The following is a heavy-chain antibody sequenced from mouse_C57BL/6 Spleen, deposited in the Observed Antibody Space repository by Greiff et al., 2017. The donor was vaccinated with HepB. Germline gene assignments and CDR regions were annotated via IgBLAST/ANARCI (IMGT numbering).Heavy chain of an antibody. CDR1: GYTFTGYW. V-gene: IGHV1-9*01. Sequence: VKLMESGAELMKPGASVKLSCKATGYTFTGYWIEWVKQRPGHGLEWIGEILPGSGSTNYNEKFKGKATFTADTSSNTAYMQLSSLTTEDSAIYYCARRGGIYYGNFWYFDVWGTGTTVTVSS. CDR2: ILPGSGST. D-gene: IGHD2-1*01. J-gene: IGHJ1*03. CDR3: ARRGGIYYGNFWYFDV.